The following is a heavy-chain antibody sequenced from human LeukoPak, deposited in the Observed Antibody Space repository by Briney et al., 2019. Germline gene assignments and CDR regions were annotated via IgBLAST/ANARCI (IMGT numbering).Heavy chain of an antibody. V-gene: IGHV4-59*01. CDR3: ACGDDTDRGYFDY. Sequence: NPSETLSLTCTVSGGSISSYYWSWIRQPPGKGLEWIGYIYYSGSTNYNPSLKSRVTISVDTSKNQFSLKLSSVTAADTAVYYCACGDDTDRGYFDYWGQGTLVTVSS. D-gene: IGHD4-17*01. CDR2: IYYSGST. J-gene: IGHJ4*02. CDR1: GGSISSYY.